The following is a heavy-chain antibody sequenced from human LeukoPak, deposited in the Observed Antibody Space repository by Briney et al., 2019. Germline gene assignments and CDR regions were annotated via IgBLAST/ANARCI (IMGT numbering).Heavy chain of an antibody. J-gene: IGHJ4*02. CDR1: GYTFTSYD. Sequence: ASVKVSCRASGYTFTSYDINWVRQGTGQGLEWMGWMNPNSGNTGYAQKFQGRVTITRNTSISTAYMELSGLRSEDTAVYYCARGRSTGFPYYFEYWGQGTLVTVSS. CDR3: ARGRSTGFPYYFEY. V-gene: IGHV1-8*03. CDR2: MNPNSGNT.